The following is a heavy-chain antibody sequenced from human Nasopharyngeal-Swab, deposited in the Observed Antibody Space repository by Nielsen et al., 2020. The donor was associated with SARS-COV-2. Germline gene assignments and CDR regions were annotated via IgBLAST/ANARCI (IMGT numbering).Heavy chain of an antibody. Sequence: GESLKISCAASGFTFSSYWMHWVRQAPGKGLVWVSRINSDGSSTSYADSVKGRFTISRDNAKNTLYLQMNSLRAEDTAVYYCARVDGSSGWYSRRYAFDYWGQGTLVTVSS. V-gene: IGHV3-74*01. CDR2: INSDGSST. CDR3: ARVDGSSGWYSRRYAFDY. D-gene: IGHD6-19*01. J-gene: IGHJ4*02. CDR1: GFTFSSYW.